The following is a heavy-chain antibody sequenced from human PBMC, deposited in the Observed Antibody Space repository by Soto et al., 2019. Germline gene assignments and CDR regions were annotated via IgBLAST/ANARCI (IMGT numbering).Heavy chain of an antibody. CDR3: ARRESGYDFDY. D-gene: IGHD5-12*01. J-gene: IGHJ4*02. Sequence: PSETLSLTCTVSGGSISSSSYYWGWIRQPPGKGLEWIGSIYYSGSTYYNPSLKSRVTISVDTSKNQFSLKLSSVTAADTAVYYCARRESGYDFDYWGQGTLVTVSS. V-gene: IGHV4-39*01. CDR1: GGSISSSSYY. CDR2: IYYSGST.